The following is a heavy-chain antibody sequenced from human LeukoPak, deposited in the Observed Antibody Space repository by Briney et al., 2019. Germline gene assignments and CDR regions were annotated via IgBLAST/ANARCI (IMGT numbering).Heavy chain of an antibody. Sequence: SVTVSCTASGGTFSSYAISWVRQAPGQGLEWMGGIIPIFGTANYAQKLQGRVTMTTDTSTSTAYMELRSLRSDDTAVYYCARVRFGESFDYWGQGTLVTVSS. D-gene: IGHD3-10*01. CDR1: GGTFSSYA. CDR2: IIPIFGTA. CDR3: ARVRFGESFDY. J-gene: IGHJ4*02. V-gene: IGHV1-69*05.